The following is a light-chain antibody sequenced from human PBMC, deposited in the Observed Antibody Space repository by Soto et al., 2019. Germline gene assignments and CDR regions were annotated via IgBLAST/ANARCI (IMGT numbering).Light chain of an antibody. CDR1: SSDLAIYNF. V-gene: IGLV2-14*01. CDR2: QVI. Sequence: QSVLTQPASVSGSPGQSITISCTGTSSDLAIYNFVSWYQHQPGKAPQLMIYQVINRPSGVSNRFSGSKSGNTASLTVSGLQAADEADYFCKSYTGSNTYVFGTGTKLTVL. CDR3: KSYTGSNTYV. J-gene: IGLJ1*01.